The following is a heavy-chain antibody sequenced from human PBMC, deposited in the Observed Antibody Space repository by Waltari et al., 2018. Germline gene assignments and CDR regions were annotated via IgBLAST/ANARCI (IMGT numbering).Heavy chain of an antibody. CDR2: IYHSGGT. CDR1: GYSISSGYY. V-gene: IGHV4-38-2*01. D-gene: IGHD5-12*01. J-gene: IGHJ4*02. Sequence: QVQLQESGPGLVKPSETLSLTCAVSGYSISSGYYWGWIRQPPGKGLEWIGSIYHSGGTYDNPSLKSRVTISVDTSKNQFSLKLSSVTAADTAVYYCARVGPRGYSGYDPGFDYWGQGTLVTVSS. CDR3: ARVGPRGYSGYDPGFDY.